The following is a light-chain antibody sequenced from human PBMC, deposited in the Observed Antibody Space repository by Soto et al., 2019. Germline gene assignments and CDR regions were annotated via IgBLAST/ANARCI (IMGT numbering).Light chain of an antibody. CDR2: EDN. V-gene: IGLV6-57*03. J-gene: IGLJ1*01. Sequence: NFMLTQPHSVSESPGKTVTISCTRSSGSIDSGYVQWYQQRPGSAPTTVIYEDNQRPSGVPDRFSGSIDRSSNSASLTISGLMTEDEADYYCQSYHSSSPYVFGTVTHLTVL. CDR1: SGSIDSGY. CDR3: QSYHSSSPYV.